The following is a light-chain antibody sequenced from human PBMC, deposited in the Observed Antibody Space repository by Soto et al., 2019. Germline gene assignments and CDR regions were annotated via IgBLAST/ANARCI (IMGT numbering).Light chain of an antibody. Sequence: QSVLTQPASVSGSPGQSITISCTGTTSDVGSYDLVSWYQQHPGKAPKIMIYEVSKRPSGDSNRFSGSKSGNTASLTISGLQAEDDADYYCCSYAGSSTPYVFGTGTKVTVL. CDR3: CSYAGSSTPYV. CDR1: TSDVGSYDL. J-gene: IGLJ1*01. CDR2: EVS. V-gene: IGLV2-23*02.